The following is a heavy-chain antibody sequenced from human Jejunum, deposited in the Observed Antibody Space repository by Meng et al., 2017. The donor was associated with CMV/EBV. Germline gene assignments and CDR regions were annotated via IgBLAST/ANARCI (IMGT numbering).Heavy chain of an antibody. CDR2: ITGYTYDI. CDR3: VRSGGTLDY. V-gene: IGHV3-23*01. J-gene: IGHJ4*02. D-gene: IGHD2-8*02. CDR1: AFTFSNYA. Sequence: SCAASAFTFSNYAMSWVRQAPGKGLEWVSVITGYTYDIRYADSVKGRFTISRDNAENTLYLQMNSLRAEDTAVYYCVRSGGTLDYWGQGTLVTVSS.